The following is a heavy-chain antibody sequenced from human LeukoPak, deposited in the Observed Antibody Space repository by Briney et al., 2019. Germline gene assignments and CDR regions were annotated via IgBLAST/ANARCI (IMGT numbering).Heavy chain of an antibody. V-gene: IGHV3-30-3*01. Sequence: GRSLRLSCAASGFTFSSYAVHWVRQAPGKGLEWVAVISYDGSNKYYADSVKGRFTISRDNSKNTLYLQMNSLRAEDTAVYYCARDHCSSTSCYYYFDYWGQGTLVTVSS. D-gene: IGHD2-2*01. CDR2: ISYDGSNK. CDR1: GFTFSSYA. J-gene: IGHJ4*02. CDR3: ARDHCSSTSCYYYFDY.